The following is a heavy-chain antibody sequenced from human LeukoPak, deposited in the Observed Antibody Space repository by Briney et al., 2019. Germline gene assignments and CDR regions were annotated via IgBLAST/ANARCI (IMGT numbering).Heavy chain of an antibody. V-gene: IGHV4-39*07. D-gene: IGHD6-19*01. J-gene: IGHJ4*02. Sequence: SETLSLTCTVSGDSISTSNSYWGWIRQPPGKGLEWIGSIYYSGNTYYNASLKSRVTISVDTSKNQFSLKLSSVTAADTAVYYCASYYSSGWYRGYYFDYWGQGTLVTVSS. CDR3: ASYYSSGWYRGYYFDY. CDR2: IYYSGNT. CDR1: GDSISTSNSY.